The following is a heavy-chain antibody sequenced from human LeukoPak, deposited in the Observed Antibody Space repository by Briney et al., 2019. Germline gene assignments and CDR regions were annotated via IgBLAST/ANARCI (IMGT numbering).Heavy chain of an antibody. CDR3: TRYDYWSGPFDY. D-gene: IGHD3-3*01. CDR2: VCHSGST. V-gene: IGHV4-4*02. CDR1: GDSISSSNW. Sequence: SETLSLTCAVSGDSISSSNWWSWVRLPPGKGLEWFGEVCHSGSTNYNPSLKSRVTISGDKSKNTLYLKMNSVTAADTAVYYCTRYDYWSGPFDYWGQGTLVTVSS. J-gene: IGHJ4*02.